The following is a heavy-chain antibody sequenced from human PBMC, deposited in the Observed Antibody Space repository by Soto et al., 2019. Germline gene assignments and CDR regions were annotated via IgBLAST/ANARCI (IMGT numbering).Heavy chain of an antibody. CDR3: TRRVDTAMVTPEDFDY. D-gene: IGHD5-18*01. Sequence: GGSLRLSCAASGFTFSGSAMHWVRQASGKGLEWVGRIRSKANSYATAYAASVKGRFTISRDDSKNTAYLQMNSLKTEDTAVYYCTRRVDTAMVTPEDFDYWGQGTLVTVSS. J-gene: IGHJ4*02. V-gene: IGHV3-73*01. CDR2: IRSKANSYAT. CDR1: GFTFSGSA.